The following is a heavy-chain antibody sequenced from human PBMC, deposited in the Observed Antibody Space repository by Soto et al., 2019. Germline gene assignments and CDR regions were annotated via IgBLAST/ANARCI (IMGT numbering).Heavy chain of an antibody. Sequence: QVQLVQSGAEVKKPGASVKVSCKASGYTFTSYYMHWVRQAPGQGLEWMGIINPSGGSTSYAQKLQGRVTMTRDTSTSTVYMELSSLRSEDTAVYYCASHPRRAAGPQWGQGTLVTVSS. CDR1: GYTFTSYY. CDR2: INPSGGST. J-gene: IGHJ4*02. D-gene: IGHD6-13*01. CDR3: ASHPRRAAGPQ. V-gene: IGHV1-46*03.